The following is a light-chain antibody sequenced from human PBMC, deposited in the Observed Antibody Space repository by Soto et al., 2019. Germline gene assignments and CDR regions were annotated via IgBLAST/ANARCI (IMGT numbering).Light chain of an antibody. CDR2: GAS. CDR1: QSVNDNH. Sequence: EVVLTQSPGTLSLSPGARATLSCRASQSVNDNHLAWYQQKGGQAPRLLIYGASTRATGVPERLSGSGFGTDYGLIINRLEPEDFALYYCQLYGGSPSRGTFGPGTTVEI. J-gene: IGKJ3*01. CDR3: QLYGGSPSRGT. V-gene: IGKV3-20*01.